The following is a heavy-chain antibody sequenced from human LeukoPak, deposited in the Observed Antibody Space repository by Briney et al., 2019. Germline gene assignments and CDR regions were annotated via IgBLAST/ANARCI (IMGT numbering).Heavy chain of an antibody. J-gene: IGHJ5*02. D-gene: IGHD3-3*01. V-gene: IGHV3-48*04. CDR2: ISSSSSTI. Sequence: GGSLRLSCAASGFTFSSYTMNWVRQAPGKGLEWVSYISSSSSTIYYADSVKGRFTIPRDNAKNSLYLQMYSLRAEDTAVYYCARGGDFWSGHNWFDPWGQGTLVTVSS. CDR1: GFTFSSYT. CDR3: ARGGDFWSGHNWFDP.